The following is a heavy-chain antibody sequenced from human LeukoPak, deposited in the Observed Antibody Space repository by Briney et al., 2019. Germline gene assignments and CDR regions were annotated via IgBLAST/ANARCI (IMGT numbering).Heavy chain of an antibody. CDR1: GGSFSGYY. D-gene: IGHD3-22*01. CDR2: INHSGST. CDR3: ARGRDYYGSSGYYGPFDY. Sequence: QSSETLSLTCAVYGGSFSGYYWSWIRQPPGKGLEWIGEINHSGSTNYNPSLKSRVTISVDTSKNQFSLKLSSVTAADTAVYYCARGRDYYGSSGYYGPFDYWGQGTLVTVSS. V-gene: IGHV4-34*01. J-gene: IGHJ4*02.